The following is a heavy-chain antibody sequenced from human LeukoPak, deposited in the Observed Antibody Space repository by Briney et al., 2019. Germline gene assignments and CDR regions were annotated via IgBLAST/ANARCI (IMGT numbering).Heavy chain of an antibody. CDR3: AKEGAPGYGDPFDY. Sequence: GRSLRLSCAASGFTFSSYGMHCVRQAPGKGLEWVAVISYDGSNKYYADSVKGRFTISRDNSKNTLYLQMNSLRAEDTAVYYCAKEGAPGYGDPFDYWGQGTLVTVSS. V-gene: IGHV3-30*18. J-gene: IGHJ4*02. CDR1: GFTFSSYG. CDR2: ISYDGSNK. D-gene: IGHD4-17*01.